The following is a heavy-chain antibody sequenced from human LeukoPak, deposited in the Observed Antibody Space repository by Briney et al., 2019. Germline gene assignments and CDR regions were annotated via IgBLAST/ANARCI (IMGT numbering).Heavy chain of an antibody. D-gene: IGHD3-3*01. V-gene: IGHV3-21*01. CDR1: GFTFSSYS. Sequence: PGGSLRLSCAASGFTFSSYSMNWVRQAPGKGLEWVSSISSSSSYIYYADSVKGRFTISRDNAKNSLYLQMNSLRAEDTAVYYCARDGYDFWSGYYTGIDYWGQGTLVTASS. CDR3: ARDGYDFWSGYYTGIDY. J-gene: IGHJ4*02. CDR2: ISSSSSYI.